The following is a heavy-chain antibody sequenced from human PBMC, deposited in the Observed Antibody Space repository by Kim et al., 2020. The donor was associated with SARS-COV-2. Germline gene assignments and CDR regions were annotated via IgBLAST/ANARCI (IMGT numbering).Heavy chain of an antibody. D-gene: IGHD6-19*01. CDR1: GDSVSSNSAA. CDR2: TYYRSKWYN. V-gene: IGHV6-1*01. CDR3: AREQWLVLHMYYYYGMDV. J-gene: IGHJ6*02. Sequence: SQTLSLTCAISGDSVSSNSAAWNWIRQSPSRGLEWLGRTYYRSKWYNDYAVSVKSRITINPDTSKNQFSLQLNSVTPEDTAVYYCAREQWLVLHMYYYYGMDVWGQGTTVTVSS.